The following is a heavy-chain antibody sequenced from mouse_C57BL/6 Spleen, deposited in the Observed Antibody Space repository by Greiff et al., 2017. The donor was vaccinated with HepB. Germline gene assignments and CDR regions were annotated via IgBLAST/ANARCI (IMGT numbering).Heavy chain of an antibody. CDR3: ARQGDYGSSPHFDY. J-gene: IGHJ2*01. D-gene: IGHD1-1*01. V-gene: IGHV5-6*01. CDR1: GFTFSSYG. Sequence: EVKLVESGGDLVKPGGSLKLSCAASGFTFSSYGMSWVRQTPDKRLEWVATISSGGSYTYYPDSVKGRFTISRDNAKNTLYLQMSSLKSEDTAMYYCARQGDYGSSPHFDYWGQGTTLTVSS. CDR2: ISSGGSYT.